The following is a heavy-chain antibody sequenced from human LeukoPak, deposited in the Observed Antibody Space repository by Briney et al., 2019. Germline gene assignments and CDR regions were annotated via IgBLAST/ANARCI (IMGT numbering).Heavy chain of an antibody. V-gene: IGHV3-21*01. J-gene: IGHJ4*02. CDR3: ARDRTTVTEEDFDY. CDR1: GFTFSSYS. CDR2: ISSSSSYI. Sequence: GGSLRLSCAASGFTFSSYSMNWVRQAPGKGLEWVSSISSSSSYIYYADSVKGRFTISRDNAKNSLYLQMNSLRAEDTAVYYCARDRTTVTEEDFDYWGQGTLVTVSS. D-gene: IGHD4-11*01.